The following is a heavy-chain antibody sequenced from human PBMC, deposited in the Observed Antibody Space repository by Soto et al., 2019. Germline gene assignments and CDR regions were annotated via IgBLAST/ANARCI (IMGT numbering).Heavy chain of an antibody. CDR3: ARGVDSSSWYSYYDYVWGSYRSGLDYYYGMDV. V-gene: IGHV3-33*01. CDR2: IWYDGSNK. D-gene: IGHD3-16*02. J-gene: IGHJ6*02. CDR1: GFTFSSYG. Sequence: GGSLRLSCAASGFTFSSYGMHWVRQAPGKGLEWVAVIWYDGSNKYYADSVKGRFTISRDNSKNTLYLQMNSLRAEDTAVYYCARGVDSSSWYSYYDYVWGSYRSGLDYYYGMDVWGQGTTVTVSS.